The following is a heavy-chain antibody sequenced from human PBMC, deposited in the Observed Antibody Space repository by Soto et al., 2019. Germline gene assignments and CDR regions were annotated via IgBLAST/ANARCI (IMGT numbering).Heavy chain of an antibody. D-gene: IGHD3-3*01. Sequence: PGGSLRLSCAASGFTFSSYAMHWVRQAPGKGLEWVAVISYDGSNKYYADSVKGRFTISRDNSKNTLYLQMNSLRAEDTAVYYCARETYYDFWSGYYIDAFDIWGQGTMVTVSS. CDR1: GFTFSSYA. CDR3: ARETYYDFWSGYYIDAFDI. CDR2: ISYDGSNK. V-gene: IGHV3-30-3*01. J-gene: IGHJ3*02.